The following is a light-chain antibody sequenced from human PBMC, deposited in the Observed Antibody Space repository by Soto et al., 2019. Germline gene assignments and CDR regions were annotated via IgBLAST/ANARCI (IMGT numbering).Light chain of an antibody. J-gene: IGLJ1*01. V-gene: IGLV2-14*01. CDR1: SSDVGGYNY. CDR2: DVS. Sequence: QSALTQPASVSGYPGQSITISCTGTSSDVGGYNYVSWYLQHPGKAPKLMIYDVSNRPSGVSNRFSGSKSGNTASLTISGLQAEDEADYYCSSYTSSSLYVFGTGTKLTVL. CDR3: SSYTSSSLYV.